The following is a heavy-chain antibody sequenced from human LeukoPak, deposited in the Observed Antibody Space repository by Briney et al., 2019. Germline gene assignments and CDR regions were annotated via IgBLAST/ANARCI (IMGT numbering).Heavy chain of an antibody. V-gene: IGHV1-18*01. Sequence: ASVKVSXKASGYTFTSYSITWVRQAPGQGLEWMGWISAYNGNTKYAQKLQGRVTMTTDTSTSTAYMELRSLRSDDTAVYYCVSGVSYYDSSGYLDAFDIWGQGTMVTVSS. J-gene: IGHJ3*02. CDR2: ISAYNGNT. D-gene: IGHD3-22*01. CDR1: GYTFTSYS. CDR3: VSGVSYYDSSGYLDAFDI.